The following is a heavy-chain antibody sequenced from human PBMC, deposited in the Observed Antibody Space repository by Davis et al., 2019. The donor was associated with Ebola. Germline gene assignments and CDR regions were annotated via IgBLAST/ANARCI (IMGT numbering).Heavy chain of an antibody. D-gene: IGHD6-19*01. J-gene: IGHJ4*02. CDR3: ASGWNYFDY. CDR2: ISGSGGST. CDR1: GFTFSSYA. Sequence: GESLKISCAASGFTFSSYAMSWVRQAPGKGLEWVSAISGSGGSTYYADSVKGRFTISRDNSKNTLYLQMNSLRAEDTAVYYCASGWNYFDYWGQGTLVTVSS. V-gene: IGHV3-23*01.